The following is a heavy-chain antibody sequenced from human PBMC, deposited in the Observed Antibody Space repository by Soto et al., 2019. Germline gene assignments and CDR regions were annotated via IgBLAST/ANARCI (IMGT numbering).Heavy chain of an antibody. D-gene: IGHD6-13*01. CDR1: GYTFTDYY. CDR2: INDNSGAT. CDR3: ARDSAAAAGLSFDS. J-gene: IGHJ4*02. V-gene: IGHV1-2*02. Sequence: ASVKVSCKASGYTFTDYYMHWVRRAPGQGLEWMGWINDNSGATRYSQRFQGRVTLTRDTSISTAYMELSSLRSDDTAVYYCARDSAAAAGLSFDSWGQGTLVTVSS.